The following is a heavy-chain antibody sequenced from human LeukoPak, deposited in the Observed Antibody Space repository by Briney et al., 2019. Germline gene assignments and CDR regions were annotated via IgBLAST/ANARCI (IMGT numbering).Heavy chain of an antibody. J-gene: IGHJ4*02. V-gene: IGHV4-34*01. Sequence: SETLPLTCAVYGGSFSGYYWSWIRQPPGKGLEWIGEINHSGSTNYNPSLKSRVTISVDTSKNQFSLKLSSVTAADTAVYYCARLPGRHSSSDYWGQGTLVTVSS. D-gene: IGHD6-6*01. CDR2: INHSGST. CDR1: GGSFSGYY. CDR3: ARLPGRHSSSDY.